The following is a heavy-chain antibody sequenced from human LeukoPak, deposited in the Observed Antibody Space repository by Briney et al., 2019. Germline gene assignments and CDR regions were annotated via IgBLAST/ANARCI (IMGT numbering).Heavy chain of an antibody. V-gene: IGHV1-69*13. D-gene: IGHD5-12*01. CDR3: ARGTRGWLRRYYYYMDV. CDR2: IIPIFGTE. CDR1: GGTFSSYA. J-gene: IGHJ6*03. Sequence: SVKVSCKASGGTFSSYAISWVRQAPGQGLEWVGGIIPIFGTENYAQKFQGRVTITADESTSTAYMELSSLRSEDTAVYYCARGTRGWLRRYYYYMDVWGKGTTVTISS.